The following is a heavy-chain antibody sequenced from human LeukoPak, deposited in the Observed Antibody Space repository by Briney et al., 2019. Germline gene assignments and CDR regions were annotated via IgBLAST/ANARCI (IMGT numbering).Heavy chain of an antibody. D-gene: IGHD3-22*01. CDR3: ARDRSDYCDYSGYDY. J-gene: IGHJ4*02. CDR1: GGSISSYY. CDR2: IYTSGRT. V-gene: IGHV4-4*07. Sequence: SETLSLTCTVSGGSISSYYWSWIRQPAGKGLEWIGRIYTSGRTDYNPSLKSRVTISEDTSKNQFSLKLSSVTAADTAVYYCARDRSDYCDYSGYDYWGRGTLVTVSS.